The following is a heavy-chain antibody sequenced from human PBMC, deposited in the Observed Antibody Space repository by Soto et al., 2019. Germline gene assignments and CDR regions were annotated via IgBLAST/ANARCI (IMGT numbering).Heavy chain of an antibody. CDR2: INHSGST. CDR1: GGSFSGYY. Sequence: SETLSLTCAVYGGSFSGYYWSWIRQPPGKGLEWIGEINHSGSTNYNPSLKSRVTISVDTSKNQFSLKLSSVTAADTAVYYCARGPLGVVVPGAVSYHYMPVWGNGPTVTVPS. D-gene: IGHD2-2*01. CDR3: ARGPLGVVVPGAVSYHYMPV. V-gene: IGHV4-34*01. J-gene: IGHJ6*03.